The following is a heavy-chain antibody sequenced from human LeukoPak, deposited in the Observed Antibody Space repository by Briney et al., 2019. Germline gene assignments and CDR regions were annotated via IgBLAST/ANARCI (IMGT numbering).Heavy chain of an antibody. CDR1: GFTFDDYG. Sequence: GGSLRLSCAASGFTFDDYGMSWVRQPPGKGLEWVSGINWNGGSIGYVDSVKGRFTISRDNAKNSLYLQMNRLRAEDTALYYCARVGIYGDYNRYFDYWGQGTLVTVSS. D-gene: IGHD4-17*01. CDR2: INWNGGSI. CDR3: ARVGIYGDYNRYFDY. V-gene: IGHV3-20*04. J-gene: IGHJ4*02.